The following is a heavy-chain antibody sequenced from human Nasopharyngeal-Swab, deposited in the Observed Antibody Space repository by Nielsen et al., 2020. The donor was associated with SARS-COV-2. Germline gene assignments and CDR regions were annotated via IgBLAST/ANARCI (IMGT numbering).Heavy chain of an antibody. D-gene: IGHD3-9*01. V-gene: IGHV4-31*03. CDR3: ASVFLGGHAKRPDYDILTEAYGMDV. CDR2: IYYSGST. CDR1: GGSISSGGYY. J-gene: IGHJ6*02. Sequence: SETLSLTCTVSGGSISSGGYYWSWIRQHPGKGLEWIGYIYYSGSTYYNPSLKSRVTISVDTSKNQFSLKLSSVTAADTAVYYCASVFLGGHAKRPDYDILTEAYGMDVWGQGTTVTVSS.